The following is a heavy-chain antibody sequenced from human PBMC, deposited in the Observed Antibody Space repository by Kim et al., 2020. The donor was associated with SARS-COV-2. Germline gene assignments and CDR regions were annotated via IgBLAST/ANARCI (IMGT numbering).Heavy chain of an antibody. Sequence: ASVKVSCKASGYTFTSYDINWVRQATGQGLEWMGWMNPNSGNTGYAQKFQGRVTMTRNTSISTAYMELSSLRSEDTAVYYCARVRGYSYGPRVYYYYMDVWGKGATVTVS. V-gene: IGHV1-8*01. J-gene: IGHJ6*03. CDR2: MNPNSGNT. CDR3: ARVRGYSYGPRVYYYYMDV. D-gene: IGHD5-18*01. CDR1: GYTFTSYD.